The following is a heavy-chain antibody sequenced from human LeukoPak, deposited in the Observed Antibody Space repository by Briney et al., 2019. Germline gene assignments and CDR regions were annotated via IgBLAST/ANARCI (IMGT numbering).Heavy chain of an antibody. CDR3: ARRDCGGGSCSFDY. CDR2: IYYSGST. D-gene: IGHD2-15*01. V-gene: IGHV4-39*01. Sequence: PSETLSLICTVSGASISSNGHYWNWIRQPPGKGLEWIGTIYYSGSTYYNPSLKSRVTISIDTSKNQFSLKLTSVTAADTAVYYCARRDCGGGSCSFDYWGLAILVTVSS. CDR1: GASISSNGHY. J-gene: IGHJ4*03.